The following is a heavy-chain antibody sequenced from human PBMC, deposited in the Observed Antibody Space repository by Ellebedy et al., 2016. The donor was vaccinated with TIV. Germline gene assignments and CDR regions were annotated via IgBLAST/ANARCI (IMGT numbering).Heavy chain of an antibody. CDR1: GFTFSTYA. V-gene: IGHV3-23*01. CDR2: ISDNSANT. J-gene: IGHJ4*02. Sequence: PGGSLRLSCAASGFTFSTYAMLWVRQSPGKGLEWLSTISDNSANTYYADSVKGRFTISRDNSKNTLYLQMNSLRAEDTAVYYCARDRASYWGQGTLVTVSS. D-gene: IGHD3-10*01. CDR3: ARDRASY.